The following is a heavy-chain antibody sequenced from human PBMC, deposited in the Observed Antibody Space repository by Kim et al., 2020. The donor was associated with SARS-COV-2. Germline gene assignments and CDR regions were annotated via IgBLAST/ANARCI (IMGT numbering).Heavy chain of an antibody. CDR2: ISPNKGAT. Sequence: ASVKVSCKTSGYPFSGFYIHWVRQAPGQGLEWMGWISPNKGATKYAEASQGRVTMTRDTSINTAYMELSRLKSDDTAIYFCARGSDYHGLDVWGRGTTITVSS. J-gene: IGHJ6*02. CDR3: ARGSDYHGLDV. V-gene: IGHV1-2*02. CDR1: GYPFSGFY.